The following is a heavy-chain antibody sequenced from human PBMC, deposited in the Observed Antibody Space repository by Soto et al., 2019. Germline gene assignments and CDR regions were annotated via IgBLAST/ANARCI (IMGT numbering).Heavy chain of an antibody. V-gene: IGHV4-59*01. D-gene: IGHD3-22*01. Sequence: PSETLSLTCTVSGGYITTYYWSCIRQSPGRGLEWNGIIHYSGSTSYNPSLRSRVSISVDTSKNQISLTVFYVTAADTAVYYCARESRGSSLVVEGFDTWGQGTLATVSS. CDR3: ARESRGSSLVVEGFDT. CDR1: GGYITTYY. J-gene: IGHJ5*02. CDR2: IHYSGST.